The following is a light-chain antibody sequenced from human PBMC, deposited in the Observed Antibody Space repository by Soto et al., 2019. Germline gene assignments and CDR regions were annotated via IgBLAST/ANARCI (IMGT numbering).Light chain of an antibody. CDR2: EAS. CDR1: HNLDKW. Sequence: DIQMTQSPSTLSASVGDRVTITCRASHNLDKWLAWYQQKPGKAPELLIYEASSLQSGVPSRFSGSGSGTEFTLTITSLQPDDFATYYCQQYNTFLTFGGGTKVDIK. CDR3: QQYNTFLT. J-gene: IGKJ4*01. V-gene: IGKV1-5*03.